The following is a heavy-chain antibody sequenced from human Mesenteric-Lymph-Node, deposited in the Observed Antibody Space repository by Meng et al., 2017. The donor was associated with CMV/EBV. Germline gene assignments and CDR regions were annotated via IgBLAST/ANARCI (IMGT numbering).Heavy chain of an antibody. V-gene: IGHV4-61*07. CDR2: VYHTGTT. J-gene: IGHJ5*02. CDR1: GGSVSNVAYY. Sequence: GGSVSNVAYYWSWIRQPPGKGLEWIGYVYHTGTTKYNPSLKSRVTLSVDTSKNQLSLKMTSVTAADTGVYYCARQIYDTSGEGWFDPWGQGTLVTVSS. CDR3: ARQIYDTSGEGWFDP. D-gene: IGHD3-16*01.